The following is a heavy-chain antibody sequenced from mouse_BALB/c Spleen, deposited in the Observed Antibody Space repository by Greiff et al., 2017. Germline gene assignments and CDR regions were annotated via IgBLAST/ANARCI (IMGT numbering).Heavy chain of an antibody. CDR3: ARDHYYGSPWFAY. CDR2: IWAGGST. J-gene: IGHJ3*01. CDR1: GFSLTSYG. Sequence: VNVVESGPGLVAPSQSLSITCTVSGFSLTSYGVHWVRQPPGKGLEWLGVIWAGGSTNYNSALMSRLSISKDNSKSQVFLKMNSLQTDDTAMYYCARDHYYGSPWFAYWGQGTLVTVSA. D-gene: IGHD1-2*01. V-gene: IGHV2-9*02.